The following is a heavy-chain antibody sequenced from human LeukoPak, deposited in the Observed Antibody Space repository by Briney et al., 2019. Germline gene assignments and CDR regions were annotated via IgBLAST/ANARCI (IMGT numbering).Heavy chain of an antibody. J-gene: IGHJ6*02. CDR3: ARDCSGGSCYSHPWDYYYGMDV. D-gene: IGHD2-15*01. CDR1: GYTFTSYY. Sequence: ASVKVSCKASGYTFTSYYMHWVRQAPGQGLEWMGIINPSGGSTSYAQKFQGRVTMTRDASTSTAYMELSSLRSEDTAVYYCARDCSGGSCYSHPWDYYYGMDVWGQGTTVTVSS. V-gene: IGHV1-46*01. CDR2: INPSGGST.